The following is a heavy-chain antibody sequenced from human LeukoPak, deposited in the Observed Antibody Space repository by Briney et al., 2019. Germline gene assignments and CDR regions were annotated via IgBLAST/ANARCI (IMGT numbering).Heavy chain of an antibody. CDR1: GGSFSGYY. D-gene: IGHD2-15*01. CDR2: INHSGST. J-gene: IGHJ4*02. V-gene: IGHV4-34*01. CDR3: ARALRGYCSGGSCYLFDY. Sequence: SETLSLTCAVYGGSFSGYYWSWIPQPPGKGLEWIGEINHSGSTNYNPSLKSRVTISVDTSKNQFSLKLSSVTAADTAVYYCARALRGYCSGGSCYLFDYWGQGTLVTVSS.